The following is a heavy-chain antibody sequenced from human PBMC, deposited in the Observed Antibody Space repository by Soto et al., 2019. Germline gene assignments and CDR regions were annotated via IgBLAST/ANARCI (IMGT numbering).Heavy chain of an antibody. CDR1: GFSLSTSGVA. D-gene: IGHD1-1*01. V-gene: IGHV2-5*02. J-gene: IGHJ4*02. CDR2: IYWDDDK. Sequence: QITLKESGPTLVRPSQTLALTCTFSGFSLSTSGVAVGWIRQPPGKALEWLALIYWDDDKRYRPSLKSRPTITKDTSKNQVVLTLTDVDPVDTATYYCAHRAATTDSYYFDYWGQGTLITVSS. CDR3: AHRAATTDSYYFDY.